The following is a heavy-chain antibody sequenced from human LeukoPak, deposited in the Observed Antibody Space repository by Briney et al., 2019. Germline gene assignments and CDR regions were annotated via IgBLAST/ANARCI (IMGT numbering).Heavy chain of an antibody. Sequence: SETLSLTCTVSGGSISSSSYYWGWIRQPPGKGLEWIGSIYYSGSTYYNPSLKSRVTISVDTSKNQFSLKLSSVTAADTAVYYCAREVRAPYGDYADYWGQGTLVTVSS. D-gene: IGHD4-17*01. V-gene: IGHV4-39*02. CDR3: AREVRAPYGDYADY. CDR2: IYYSGST. J-gene: IGHJ4*02. CDR1: GGSISSSSYY.